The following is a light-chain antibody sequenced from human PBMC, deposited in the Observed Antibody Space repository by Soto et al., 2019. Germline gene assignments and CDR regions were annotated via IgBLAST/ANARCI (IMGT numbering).Light chain of an antibody. Sequence: DIQMTQSPSSVSASVGDRVTITCRATQGISIWLAWYQQKPGKAPKLLIYAASSLQSGVPSRFSGSGSGPDFTLTINNLQPEDFATYYCQQATSFPRTFGPGTKVDIK. CDR2: AAS. CDR1: QGISIW. V-gene: IGKV1-12*01. J-gene: IGKJ3*01. CDR3: QQATSFPRT.